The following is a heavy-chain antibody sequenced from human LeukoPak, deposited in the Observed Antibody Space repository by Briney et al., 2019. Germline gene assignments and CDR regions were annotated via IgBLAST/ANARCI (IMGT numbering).Heavy chain of an antibody. D-gene: IGHD3-22*01. CDR2: INPSGGST. CDR1: GYTFTSYY. V-gene: IGHV1-46*01. CDR3: ARSSRVDSSGYYYWGNDAFDI. Sequence: ASVKVSCKASGYTFTSYYMHWVRQAPGQGLEWMGIINPSGGSTSYAQKFQGRVTMTRDMSTSTVYMELSSLRSEDTAVYYCARSSRVDSSGYYYWGNDAFDIWGQGTMVTVSS. J-gene: IGHJ3*02.